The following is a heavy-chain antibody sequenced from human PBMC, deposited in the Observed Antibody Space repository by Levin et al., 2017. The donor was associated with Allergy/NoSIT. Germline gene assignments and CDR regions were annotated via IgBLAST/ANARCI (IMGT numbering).Heavy chain of an antibody. CDR1: GYQFTDRW. CDR2: IYPGDSET. D-gene: IGHD4-23*01. Sequence: GGSLRLSCQVSGYQFTDRWIGWVRQLPGKGLEWMGNIYPGDSETRSSPSFQGQVTMSVDKSINTAFLHWDSLSASDTAMYYCARQSDELPPYDGGWVEEHYFDNWGQGTLVSVSS. V-gene: IGHV5-51*01. J-gene: IGHJ4*02. CDR3: ARQSDELPPYDGGWVEEHYFDN.